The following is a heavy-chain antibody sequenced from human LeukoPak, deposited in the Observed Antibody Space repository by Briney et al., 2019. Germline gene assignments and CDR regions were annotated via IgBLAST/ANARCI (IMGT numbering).Heavy chain of an antibody. CDR2: ISGSGGST. CDR3: ANDWDYDILTGYYNFDY. V-gene: IGHV3-23*01. D-gene: IGHD3-9*01. Sequence: GGSLRLSCAASGFTFSSYAMSWVRQAPGKGLEWVSAISGSGGSTYYADSVKGRFTISRDNSKNTLYLQMNSLRAEDTAVYYRANDWDYDILTGYYNFDYWGQGTLVTVSS. CDR1: GFTFSSYA. J-gene: IGHJ4*02.